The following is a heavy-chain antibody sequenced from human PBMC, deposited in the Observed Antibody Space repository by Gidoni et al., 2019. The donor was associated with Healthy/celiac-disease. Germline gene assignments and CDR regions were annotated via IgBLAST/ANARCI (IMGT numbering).Heavy chain of an antibody. J-gene: IGHJ6*03. Sequence: QVQLVQSGAEVKKPGASVKVSCKASGYTFTSYYMHWVRQAPGQGLEWMGIINPSGGSTSYAQKLQGRVTMTRDTSTSTVYMELSSLRSEDTAVYYCARGGSYGYYYYYMDVWGKGTTVTVSS. CDR2: INPSGGST. D-gene: IGHD1-26*01. CDR1: GYTFTSYY. CDR3: ARGGSYGYYYYYMDV. V-gene: IGHV1-46*04.